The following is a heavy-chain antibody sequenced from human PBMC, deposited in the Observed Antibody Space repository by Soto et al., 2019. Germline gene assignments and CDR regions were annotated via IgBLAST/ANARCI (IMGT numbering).Heavy chain of an antibody. V-gene: IGHV5-51*01. J-gene: IGHJ6*02. CDR1: GYSFTNYW. CDR2: IYPGDSDP. CDR3: ARPIWFGELPSGMDV. Sequence: GESLTISCKGSGYSFTNYWIAWVRQMPGKGLEWMGIIYPGDSDPRYSPSLQGQVTMSVDKSISTAYLQWSSLKASDTATYFCARPIWFGELPSGMDVWGQGTTVTVAS. D-gene: IGHD3-10*01.